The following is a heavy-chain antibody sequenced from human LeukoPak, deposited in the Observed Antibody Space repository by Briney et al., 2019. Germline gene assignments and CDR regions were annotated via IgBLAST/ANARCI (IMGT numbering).Heavy chain of an antibody. Sequence: PGRSLRLSCAASGFTFSSYGMHWVRQAPGKGLEGVAMISYDGSNKNYADSVKGRFTISRDNSKTTLYLEMNSPRAEDTAVYYCAKDYYSRYNSGWTIDYWGQGTLVTVSS. V-gene: IGHV3-30*18. CDR1: GFTFSSYG. CDR3: AKDYYSRYNSGWTIDY. D-gene: IGHD6-19*01. J-gene: IGHJ4*02. CDR2: ISYDGSNK.